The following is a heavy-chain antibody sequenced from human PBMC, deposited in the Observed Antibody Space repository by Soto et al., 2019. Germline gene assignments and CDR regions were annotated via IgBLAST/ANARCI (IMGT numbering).Heavy chain of an antibody. V-gene: IGHV4-39*01. CDR1: DGSISSSLYY. CDR2: IYYSGST. CDR3: ARVNDNSWFDY. Sequence: QLQLQESGPGLVKPSETLSLTCSVSDGSISSSLYYWGWIRQPPGKGLDWIGNIYYSGSTYYNPSLKSRLTISVDTSKNQFSLKLTSVTAADTAVYFCARVNDNSWFDYWGQGTLVTVSS. D-gene: IGHD2-15*01. J-gene: IGHJ4*02.